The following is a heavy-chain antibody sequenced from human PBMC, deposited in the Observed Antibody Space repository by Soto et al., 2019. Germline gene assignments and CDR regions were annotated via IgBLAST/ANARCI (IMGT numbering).Heavy chain of an antibody. CDR3: ATRGGHYGSGSRRAFDI. D-gene: IGHD3-10*01. J-gene: IGHJ3*02. CDR2: ISAYNGNT. Sequence: SVKVSCKASGYTFTSYGISWVRQAPGQGLEWMGWISAYNGNTNYAQKLQGRVTMTEDTSTDTAYMELSSLRSEDTAVYYCATRGGHYGSGSRRAFDIWGQGTMVTVSS. V-gene: IGHV1-18*04. CDR1: GYTFTSYG.